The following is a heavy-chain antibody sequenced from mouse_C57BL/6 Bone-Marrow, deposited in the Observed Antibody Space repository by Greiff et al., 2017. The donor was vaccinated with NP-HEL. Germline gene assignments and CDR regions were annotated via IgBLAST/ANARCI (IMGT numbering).Heavy chain of an antibody. V-gene: IGHV5-15*01. Sequence: DVMLVESGGGLVQPGGSLKLSCAASGFTFSDYGMAWVRQAPRKGPEWVAFISNLAYSIYYADTVTGRFTISRENAKNTLYLEMSSLRSEDTAMYYCARPLYDGYVWYFDVWGTGTTVTVSS. D-gene: IGHD2-3*01. CDR2: ISNLAYSI. CDR1: GFTFSDYG. J-gene: IGHJ1*03. CDR3: ARPLYDGYVWYFDV.